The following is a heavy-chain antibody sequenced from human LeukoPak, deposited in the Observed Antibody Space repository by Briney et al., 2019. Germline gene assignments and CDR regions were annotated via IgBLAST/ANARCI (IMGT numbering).Heavy chain of an antibody. D-gene: IGHD1-26*01. CDR2: ISYDGSNK. Sequence: GGSLRLSCAASGFTFSSYAMHWVRQAPGKGLEWVAVISYDGSNKYYADSVKGRFTISRDNSKNTRYLQMNSLRAEDTAVYYCARSGSYYVYYYYGMDVWGQGTTVTVSS. CDR3: ARSGSYYVYYYYGMDV. V-gene: IGHV3-30-3*01. J-gene: IGHJ6*02. CDR1: GFTFSSYA.